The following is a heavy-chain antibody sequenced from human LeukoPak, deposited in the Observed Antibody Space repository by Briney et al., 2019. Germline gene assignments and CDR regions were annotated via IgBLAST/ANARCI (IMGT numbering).Heavy chain of an antibody. D-gene: IGHD3-3*01. Sequence: GGSLRLSCAASGFTFSSYSMNWVRQAPGKGLEWVSSISSSSSYIYYADSVKGRFTISRDNAKNSLYLQMSSLRAEDTAVYYCARGLYDFWSGYYTGLRYYFDYWGQGTLVTVSS. V-gene: IGHV3-21*01. J-gene: IGHJ4*02. CDR3: ARGLYDFWSGYYTGLRYYFDY. CDR2: ISSSSSYI. CDR1: GFTFSSYS.